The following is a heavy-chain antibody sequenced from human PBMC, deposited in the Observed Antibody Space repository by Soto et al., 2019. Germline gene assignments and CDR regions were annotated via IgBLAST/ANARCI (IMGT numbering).Heavy chain of an antibody. J-gene: IGHJ5*01. CDR2: ISGSGIST. D-gene: IGHD5-18*01. CDR1: EFPFNTAG. V-gene: IGHV3-23*01. CDR3: AKDRYGDAGVGLES. Sequence: VQLLESGGGLVRRGGSLRLSCAASEFPFNTAGTSWVRQAPGQGLEWVAGISGSGISTYYADSVKGRFTISRDNSLNTLYLQMRSLGVEDTAVYYCAKDRYGDAGVGLESWGHGALVTVSS.